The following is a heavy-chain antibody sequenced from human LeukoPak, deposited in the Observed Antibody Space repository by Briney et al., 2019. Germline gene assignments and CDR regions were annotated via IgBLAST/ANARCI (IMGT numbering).Heavy chain of an antibody. J-gene: IGHJ4*02. Sequence: GGSLRLSCAASGFTFSTYFMSWVRQAPGKGLEWVSAISGSGGSTYYADSVKGRFTISRDNSKNTLYLQMNSLRAEDRAVYYCAKGKSGSYSGYDYWGQGTLVTVSS. CDR2: ISGSGGST. V-gene: IGHV3-23*01. CDR1: GFTFSTYF. CDR3: AKGKSGSYSGYDY. D-gene: IGHD1-26*01.